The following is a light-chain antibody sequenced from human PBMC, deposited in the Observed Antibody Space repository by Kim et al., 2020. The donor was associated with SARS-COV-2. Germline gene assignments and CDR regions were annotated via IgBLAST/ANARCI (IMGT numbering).Light chain of an antibody. CDR1: QSVSSH. Sequence: SLSPGEIATSLCRASQSVSSHLAWYQQRPGQAPRLLIYDTSNRATGIPGRFSGSGSGTDFTLTISSLEPEDFAVYYCQQRYNRPTFGQGTRLEIK. CDR2: DTS. J-gene: IGKJ5*01. CDR3: QQRYNRPT. V-gene: IGKV3-11*01.